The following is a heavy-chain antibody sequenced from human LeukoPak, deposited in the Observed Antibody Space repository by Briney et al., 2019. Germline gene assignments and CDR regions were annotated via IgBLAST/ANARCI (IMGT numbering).Heavy chain of an antibody. CDR1: GYTFTSYY. D-gene: IGHD6-19*01. J-gene: IGHJ4*02. CDR2: INPSGGST. CDR3: ARVRYSSGWYYRDHELGY. V-gene: IGHV1-46*01. Sequence: GASVKVSCKASGYTFTSYYMHWVRQAPGQGLEWMGIINPSGGSTSYAQKFQGRVTMTRDMSTSTVYMELSSLRSEDTAVYYCARVRYSSGWYYRDHELGYWGQGTLVTVSS.